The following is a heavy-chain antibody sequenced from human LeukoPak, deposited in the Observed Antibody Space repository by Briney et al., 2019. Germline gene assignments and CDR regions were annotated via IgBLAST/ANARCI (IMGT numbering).Heavy chain of an antibody. CDR1: GGSFSGYY. CDR2: INHGGST. J-gene: IGHJ2*01. D-gene: IGHD6-13*01. V-gene: IGHV4-34*01. Sequence: PSETLPLTCAVYGGSFSGYYWSWIRQPPGKGLEWIGEINHGGSTNYNPSLKSRVTISVDTSKNQFSLKLSSVTAADTAVYYCAREAAAAGTTYWYFDLWGRGTLVTVSS. CDR3: AREAAAAGTTYWYFDL.